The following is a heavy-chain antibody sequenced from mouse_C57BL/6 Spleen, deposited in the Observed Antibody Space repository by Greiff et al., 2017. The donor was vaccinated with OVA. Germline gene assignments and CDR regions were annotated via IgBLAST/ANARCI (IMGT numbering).Heavy chain of an antibody. CDR2: ISYSGST. CDR1: GYSITSGYD. CDR3: AIGLRGYWYFDV. Sequence: EVQLVESGPGMVKPSQSLSLTCTVTGYSITSGYDWHWIRHFPGNKLEWMGYISYSGSTNYNPSLKSRISITHDTSKNHFFLKLNSVTTEDTATYYCAIGLRGYWYFDVWGTGTTVTVSS. D-gene: IGHD1-1*01. V-gene: IGHV3-1*01. J-gene: IGHJ1*03.